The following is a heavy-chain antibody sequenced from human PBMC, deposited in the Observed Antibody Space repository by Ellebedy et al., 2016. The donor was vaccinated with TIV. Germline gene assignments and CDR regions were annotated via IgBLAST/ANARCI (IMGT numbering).Heavy chain of an antibody. Sequence: SETLSLTCTVSGGSISSGGYYWSWIRQHPGKGLEWIGYIYYSGSTYYNPSLKSRVTISVDTSKNQFSLKLSSVTAPDTAVYYCVRDAITFGGVIVLDYWGQGTLVTVSS. CDR2: IYYSGST. CDR3: VRDAITFGGVIVLDY. J-gene: IGHJ4*02. D-gene: IGHD3-16*02. V-gene: IGHV4-31*03. CDR1: GGSISSGGYY.